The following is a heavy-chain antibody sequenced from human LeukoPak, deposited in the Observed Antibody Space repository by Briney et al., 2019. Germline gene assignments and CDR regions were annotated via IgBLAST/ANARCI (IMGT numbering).Heavy chain of an antibody. CDR2: ISYDGSDK. J-gene: IGHJ6*03. V-gene: IGHV3-30*18. CDR1: GFTISTYG. D-gene: IGHD2-2*01. CDR3: AKFSADGCSSTSCYGYYFYMDV. Sequence: PGGSLRLSCAASGFTISTYGMHWVRQAPGKGLEWVALISYDGSDKYYADSVKGRFTISRDNSKNTLYLQMNSLRAEDTAVYYCAKFSADGCSSTSCYGYYFYMDVWGKGTTVTVSS.